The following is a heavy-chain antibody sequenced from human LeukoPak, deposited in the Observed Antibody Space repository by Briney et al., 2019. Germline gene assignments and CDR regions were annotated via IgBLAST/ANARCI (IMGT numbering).Heavy chain of an antibody. CDR3: AVTATPY. D-gene: IGHD2-21*02. J-gene: IGHJ4*02. CDR2: INHSGST. V-gene: IGHV4-34*01. CDR1: GGSLSGYY. Sequence: PSETLSLTCAVSGGSLSGYYWTWIRQPPGKGLEWIGEINHSGSTNYNPSLKSRVTISVDKSKNQFSLKLSSVTAADTAVYYCAVTATPYWGQGTLVTVSS.